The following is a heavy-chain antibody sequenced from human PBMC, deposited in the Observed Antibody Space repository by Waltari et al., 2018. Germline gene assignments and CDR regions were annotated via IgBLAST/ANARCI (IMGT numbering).Heavy chain of an antibody. CDR1: GYTFTGYY. V-gene: IGHV1-2*02. J-gene: IGHJ1*01. CDR2: INPDSGGT. CDR3: ATAPDAFQIIN. Sequence: QVQLVQSGAEVKKPGASVKVSCKTSGYTFTGYYMYWVRQAPGQGLEWMGWINPDSGGTAYAQKFQGRVTLTRDTSIITAYMELNRLISDDSAMYYCATAPDAFQIINWGQGTLVTVSS. D-gene: IGHD2-2*01.